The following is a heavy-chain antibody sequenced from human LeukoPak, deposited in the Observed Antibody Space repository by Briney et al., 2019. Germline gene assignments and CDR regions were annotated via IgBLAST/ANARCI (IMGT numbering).Heavy chain of an antibody. CDR1: GGSISSSNW. J-gene: IGHJ4*02. V-gene: IGHV4-4*02. Sequence: SETLSLTCAVSGGSISSSNWWSWVRQPPGKGLEWIGEIYHSGSTNYNPSLKSRVTISVDKSKNQFSLKLSSVTAADTAVYYCAREDPDYGGNSRGFDYWGQGTLVTVSS. D-gene: IGHD4-23*01. CDR2: IYHSGST. CDR3: AREDPDYGGNSRGFDY.